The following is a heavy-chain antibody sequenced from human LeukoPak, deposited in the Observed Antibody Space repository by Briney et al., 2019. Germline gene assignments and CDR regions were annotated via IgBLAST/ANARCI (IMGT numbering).Heavy chain of an antibody. CDR3: ARLLTDFDC. Sequence: ASVKVSCKASGYTFTDYFIHWVRQAPGQGLEWMGRINPKSGSTNYAQNFQGRVTMTTDTSITSAYMELSRLTSDVTAVYFCARLLTDFDCWGQGSLVTVSS. D-gene: IGHD4/OR15-4a*01. CDR2: INPKSGST. CDR1: GYTFTDYF. V-gene: IGHV1-2*06. J-gene: IGHJ4*02.